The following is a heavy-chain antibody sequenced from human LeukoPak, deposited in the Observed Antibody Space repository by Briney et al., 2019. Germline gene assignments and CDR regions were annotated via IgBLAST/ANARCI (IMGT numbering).Heavy chain of an antibody. D-gene: IGHD6-13*01. CDR2: MNPNSGNT. CDR1: GYTFNSYG. V-gene: IGHV1-8*02. J-gene: IGHJ4*02. Sequence: DSVKVSCKASGYTFNSYGISWVRQAPGQGLEWMGWMNPNSGNTGYAQKFQGRVTMTRNTSISTAYMELSSRRSEDTAVYYWARRRIAAAGMVFDYWGQGTLVTVSS. CDR3: ARRRIAAAGMVFDY.